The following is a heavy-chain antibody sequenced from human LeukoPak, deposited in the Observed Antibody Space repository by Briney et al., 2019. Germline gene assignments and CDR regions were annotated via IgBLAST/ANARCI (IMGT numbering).Heavy chain of an antibody. V-gene: IGHV4-39*01. CDR2: IYYSGST. CDR3: ASRVIAAGYYFDY. J-gene: IGHJ4*02. Sequence: PSETLSLTCTVSGGSISSSSYYWGWISQPPGKGLEWIGSIYYSGSTYYNPSLKSRVTISVDTSKNQFSLKLSSVTAADTAVYYCASRVIAAGYYFDYWGQGTLVTVSS. D-gene: IGHD6-13*01. CDR1: GGSISSSSYY.